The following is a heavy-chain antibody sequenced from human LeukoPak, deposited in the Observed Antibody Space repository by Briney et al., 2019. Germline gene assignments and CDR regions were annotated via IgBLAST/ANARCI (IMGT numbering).Heavy chain of an antibody. J-gene: IGHJ3*02. CDR1: DGSISSYY. V-gene: IGHV4-59*13. CDR3: AREGIVGATTMSAFDI. D-gene: IGHD1-26*01. Sequence: PSETLSLTCTVSDGSISSYYWSWIRQPPGKGLEWIGYIYYSGSTNYNPSLKSRVTISVDTSKNQFSLKLSSVTAADTAVYYCAREGIVGATTMSAFDIWGQGTMVTVSS. CDR2: IYYSGST.